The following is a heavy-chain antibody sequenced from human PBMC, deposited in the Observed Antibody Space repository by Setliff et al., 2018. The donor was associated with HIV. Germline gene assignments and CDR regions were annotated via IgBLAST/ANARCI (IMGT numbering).Heavy chain of an antibody. CDR2: MNPNSGNT. CDR1: GYTFTSYD. V-gene: IGHV1-8*03. J-gene: IGHJ4*02. CDR3: ASSNYRFVYFDY. Sequence: GASVKVSCKASGYTFTSYDINWVRQATGQGLEWMAWMNPNSGNTGYTQKFQGRVTITRNTSITTAYMELSSLRSEDTAIYYCASSNYRFVYFDYWGQGTLVTVSS. D-gene: IGHD1-7*01.